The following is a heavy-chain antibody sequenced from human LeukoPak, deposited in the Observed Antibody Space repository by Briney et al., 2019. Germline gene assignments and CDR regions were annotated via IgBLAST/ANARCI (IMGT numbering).Heavy chain of an antibody. V-gene: IGHV4-61*02. D-gene: IGHD6-13*01. Sequence: PSQTLSLTCTVSGASISSGPYYWSWIRQPAGKGLEWIGRIYSSGSTNYNPSLKSRVIISADTSKNQFSLKLSSVTAADTAVYYCAKDGGYSRSPRVGYWGQGTLVTVSS. CDR3: AKDGGYSRSPRVGY. CDR2: IYSSGST. J-gene: IGHJ4*02. CDR1: GASISSGPYY.